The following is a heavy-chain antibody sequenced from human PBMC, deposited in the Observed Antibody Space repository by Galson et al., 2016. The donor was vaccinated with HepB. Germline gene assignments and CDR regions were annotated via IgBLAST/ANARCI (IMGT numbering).Heavy chain of an antibody. CDR3: AKGSNGWTKFIDF. Sequence: SLRLSCAASGSTFTNYAMSWVRQAPGKGLEWVSGITGSDGSTRYADSVKGRFIISRDNSKNTLYLQMASLRAEDTAVYYCAKGSNGWTKFIDFWGQGTLVTVSS. V-gene: IGHV3-23*01. J-gene: IGHJ4*02. CDR1: GSTFTNYA. D-gene: IGHD6-19*01. CDR2: ITGSDGST.